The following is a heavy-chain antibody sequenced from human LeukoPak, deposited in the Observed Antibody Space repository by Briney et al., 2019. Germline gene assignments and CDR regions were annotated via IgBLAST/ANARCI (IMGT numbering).Heavy chain of an antibody. D-gene: IGHD2-15*01. CDR1: GGSISSGSYY. CDR3: AGGTPKVYYYYYMDV. V-gene: IGHV4-61*02. CDR2: IYTSGST. J-gene: IGHJ6*03. Sequence: PSQTLSLTCTVSGGSISSGSYYWSWIRQPAGKGLEWIGRIYTSGSTNYNPSLKSRVTISVDTSKNQFSLKLSSVTAADTAVYYCAGGTPKVYYYYYMDVWGKGTTVTVSS.